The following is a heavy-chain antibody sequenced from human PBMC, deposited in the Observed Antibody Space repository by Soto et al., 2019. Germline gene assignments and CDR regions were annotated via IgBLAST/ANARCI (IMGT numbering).Heavy chain of an antibody. CDR3: ARSNLPGAGFDP. J-gene: IGHJ5*02. D-gene: IGHD4-17*01. Sequence: GXTLVNNTQTLTXSYTFSGFSLSATGMCVIWIRQPPGKALEWLALIDLDDYKYYSTYLKTRLTISKDTYKNQVVLTMTNIDPVDTATYYCARSNLPGAGFDPWGQGTLGTVSS. CDR1: GFSLSATGMC. CDR2: IDLDDYK. V-gene: IGHV2-70*01.